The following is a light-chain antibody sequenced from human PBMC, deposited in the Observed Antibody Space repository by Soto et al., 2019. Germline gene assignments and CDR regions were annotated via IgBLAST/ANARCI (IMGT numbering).Light chain of an antibody. CDR1: QSVLYSSNNKNY. J-gene: IGKJ1*01. CDR3: QQCYRPWT. CDR2: WAS. Sequence: DIVMTQSPDSLAVSLGERATINCKSSQSVLYSSNNKNYLAWYQQKPGQPPKLLIYWASTRESGVPDRFSGSGSGTDFTLTSSSLRAEDVAVYYCQQCYRPWTFGQGTKVEIK. V-gene: IGKV4-1*01.